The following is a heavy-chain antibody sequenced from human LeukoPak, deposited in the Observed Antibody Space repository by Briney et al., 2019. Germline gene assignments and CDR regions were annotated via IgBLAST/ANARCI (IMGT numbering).Heavy chain of an antibody. J-gene: IGHJ3*02. CDR1: GFTFSSYW. Sequence: GGSLRLSCAASGFTFSSYWMSWVRQAPGKGLEWVSAISGSGGSTYYADSVKGRFTISRDNSKNTLYLQMNSLRAEDTAVYYCAKALFVRRGQDAFDIWGQGTMVTVSS. CDR3: AKALFVRRGQDAFDI. CDR2: ISGSGGST. V-gene: IGHV3-23*01. D-gene: IGHD3-10*01.